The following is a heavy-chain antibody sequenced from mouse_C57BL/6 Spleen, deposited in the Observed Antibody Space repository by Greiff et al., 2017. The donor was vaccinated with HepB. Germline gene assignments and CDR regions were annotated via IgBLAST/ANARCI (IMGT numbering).Heavy chain of an antibody. CDR2: IHPNSGST. Sequence: VQLQQPGAELVKPGASVKLSCKASGYTFTSYWMHWVKQRPGQGLEWIGMIHPNSGSTNYNEKFKSKATLTVDKSSSTAYMQLSSLTSEDSAVYYCARSPIYYGNYDARDYWGQGTSVTVSS. D-gene: IGHD2-1*01. CDR1: GYTFTSYW. J-gene: IGHJ4*01. V-gene: IGHV1-64*01. CDR3: ARSPIYYGNYDARDY.